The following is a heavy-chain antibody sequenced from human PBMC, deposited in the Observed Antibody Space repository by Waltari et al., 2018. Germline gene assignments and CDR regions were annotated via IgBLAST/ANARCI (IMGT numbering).Heavy chain of an antibody. CDR3: ASFYSSGWYNYYGMDV. CDR1: GGSISSSSYY. V-gene: IGHV4-39*01. D-gene: IGHD6-19*01. Sequence: QLQLQESGPGLVKPSETLSLTCTVSGGSISSSSYYWGWIRQPPGKGLEWIGSIYYSGSTYYNPSLKSRVTISVDTSKNQFSLKLSSVTAADTAVYYCASFYSSGWYNYYGMDVWGQGTTVTVSS. CDR2: IYYSGST. J-gene: IGHJ6*02.